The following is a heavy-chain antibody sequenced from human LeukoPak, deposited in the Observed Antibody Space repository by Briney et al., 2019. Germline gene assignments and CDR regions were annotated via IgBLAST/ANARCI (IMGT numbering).Heavy chain of an antibody. CDR2: INPDASDT. Sequence: GESLKISCKASGYTFTTYWIGWVRQMPGKGLEWMGIINPDASDTRYGPSFQGQVTISADKSISTAYLQWSSLKASDTAIYYCARQWLFDYWGQGTLVTVSS. V-gene: IGHV5-51*01. CDR1: GYTFTTYW. D-gene: IGHD6-19*01. J-gene: IGHJ4*02. CDR3: ARQWLFDY.